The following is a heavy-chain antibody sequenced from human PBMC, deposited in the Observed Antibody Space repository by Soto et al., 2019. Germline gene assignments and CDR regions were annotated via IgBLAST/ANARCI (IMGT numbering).Heavy chain of an antibody. CDR3: ARGFVDCSSTSCYTGYYYGTDV. J-gene: IGHJ6*02. D-gene: IGHD2-2*02. CDR1: GFTFSSYA. V-gene: IGHV3-30-3*01. CDR2: ISYDGSNK. Sequence: GGSLRLSCAASGFTFSSYAMHWVRQAPGKGLEWVAVISYDGSNKYYADSVKGRFTISRDNSKNTLYLQMNSLRAEDTAVYYCARGFVDCSSTSCYTGYYYGTDVWGQGTTVTVSS.